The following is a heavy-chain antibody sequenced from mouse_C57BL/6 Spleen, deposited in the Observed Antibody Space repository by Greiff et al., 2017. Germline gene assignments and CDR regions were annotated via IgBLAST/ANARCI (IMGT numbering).Heavy chain of an antibody. D-gene: IGHD1-1*01. CDR1: GYTFTDYY. V-gene: IGHV1-26*01. Sequence: EVQLQQSGPVLVKPGASVKISCKASGYTFTDYYMNWVKQSHGKSLEWIGDINPNNGGTSYNQKFKGKATLTVDKSSSTAYMELRSLTSEDSAVYYCARDYGSSYDFDYRGQGTTLTVSS. CDR2: INPNNGGT. J-gene: IGHJ2*01. CDR3: ARDYGSSYDFDY.